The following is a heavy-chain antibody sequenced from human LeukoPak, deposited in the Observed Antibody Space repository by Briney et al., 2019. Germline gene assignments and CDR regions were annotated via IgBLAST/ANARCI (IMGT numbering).Heavy chain of an antibody. CDR1: GGSFSGYY. Sequence: SETLSLTCAVYGGSFSGYYWSWIRQSPGKGLEWIGEINRGGITKYNPSLKSRVTISLGTSYNQFSLKLTSVTAADTAMYYCARSEDCGSSSCYWFDPWGQGTLVTVSP. CDR2: INRGGIT. J-gene: IGHJ5*02. V-gene: IGHV4-34*01. CDR3: ARSEDCGSSSCYWFDP. D-gene: IGHD2-2*01.